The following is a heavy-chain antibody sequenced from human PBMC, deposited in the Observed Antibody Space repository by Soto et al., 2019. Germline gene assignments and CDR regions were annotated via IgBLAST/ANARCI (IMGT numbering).Heavy chain of an antibody. Sequence: GGSLRLSCAASGFTFSSYGMHWVRQAPGKGLEWVAVIWYDGSNKYYADSVKGRFTISRDNSKNTLYLQMNSLRAEDTAVYYCARDYGGNAIDYWGQGTLVTVSS. V-gene: IGHV3-33*01. CDR3: ARDYGGNAIDY. D-gene: IGHD4-17*01. CDR1: GFTFSSYG. J-gene: IGHJ4*02. CDR2: IWYDGSNK.